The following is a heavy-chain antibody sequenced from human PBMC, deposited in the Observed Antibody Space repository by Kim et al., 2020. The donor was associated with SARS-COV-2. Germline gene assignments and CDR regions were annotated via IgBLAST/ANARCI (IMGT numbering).Heavy chain of an antibody. D-gene: IGHD1-26*01. CDR3: TSLMGAADY. J-gene: IGHJ4*02. V-gene: IGHV3-73*01. CDR2: IRSKANSYAT. CDR1: GFTFSGSA. Sequence: GGSLRLSCAASGFTFSGSAMHWVRQASGKGLEWVGRIRSKANSYATAYAASVKGRFTISRDDSKNTAYLQMNSLKTEDTAVYYCTSLMGAADYWGQGTLVTVSS.